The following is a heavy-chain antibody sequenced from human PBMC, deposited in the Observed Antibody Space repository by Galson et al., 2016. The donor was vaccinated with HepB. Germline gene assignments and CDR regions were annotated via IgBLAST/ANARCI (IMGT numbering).Heavy chain of an antibody. CDR3: AGYYGGNPPGEDGMDV. Sequence: SLRLSCAASGFTFSSYDMHWVRQATGKGLEWVSGIGIAGDTYYPDSVKGRFTISRENAKHSLYLQMNSLRAGDTAVYYCAGYYGGNPPGEDGMDVWGQGTTVTVSS. CDR1: GFTFSSYD. V-gene: IGHV3-13*01. D-gene: IGHD4-23*01. J-gene: IGHJ6*02. CDR2: IGIAGDT.